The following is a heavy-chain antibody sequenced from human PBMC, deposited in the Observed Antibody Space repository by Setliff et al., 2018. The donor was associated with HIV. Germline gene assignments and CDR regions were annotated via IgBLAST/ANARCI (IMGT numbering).Heavy chain of an antibody. CDR1: GGSIYGSDYY. V-gene: IGHV4-39*01. Sequence: SETLSLTCTVSGGSIYGSDYYWGWIRQPPGKGLESIGSIYYSGSTYYKPSLKSRVTISVDTSKNQFSLKLSSVTAADTAVYYCARHDGGGWYVRVLATSFDYWGQGTLVTVSS. CDR2: IYYSGST. CDR3: ARHDGGGWYVRVLATSFDY. J-gene: IGHJ4*02. D-gene: IGHD6-19*01.